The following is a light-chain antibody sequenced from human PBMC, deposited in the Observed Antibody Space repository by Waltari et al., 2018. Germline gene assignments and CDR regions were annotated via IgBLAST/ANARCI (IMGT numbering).Light chain of an antibody. CDR3: SSYTSSSTWV. CDR1: SSDVGGYHY. CDR2: DVS. V-gene: IGLV2-14*01. Sequence: QSALTQPASVSGSPGQSLTISCTGTSSDVGGYHYVSWYQQHPGKAPKFMIYDVSKRPSGVSNRFSGSKSGNTASLTISGLQAEDEADYYCSSYTSSSTWVFGGGTKLTVL. J-gene: IGLJ3*02.